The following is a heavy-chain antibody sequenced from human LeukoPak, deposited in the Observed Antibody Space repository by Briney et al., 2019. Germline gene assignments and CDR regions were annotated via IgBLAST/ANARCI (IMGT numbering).Heavy chain of an antibody. CDR2: IYSGGDT. D-gene: IGHD3-22*01. V-gene: IGHV3-66*01. CDR3: AKDLMHYDSSGYADH. CDR1: GFTVSNYY. J-gene: IGHJ5*02. Sequence: GGSLRLSCAASGFTVSNYYMSWVRQAPGKGLEWVSVIYSGGDTYYADSVKGRFTISRDNSKNTLYLQMNSLRAEDTAVYYCAKDLMHYDSSGYADHWGQGILVTVSS.